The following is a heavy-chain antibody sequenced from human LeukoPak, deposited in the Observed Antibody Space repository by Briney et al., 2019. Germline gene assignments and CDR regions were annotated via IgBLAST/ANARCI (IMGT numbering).Heavy chain of an antibody. J-gene: IGHJ3*02. CDR1: GYTFTSYY. Sequence: ASVKVSCKASGYTFTSYYMHWVRQAPGQGLEWMGWINPNSGGTNYAKKFQGRVTTNKYTSISTAYMERSRLRSDDTAVYYCARGRRYCSSTSSYEAFDIWGQGTMVTVSS. D-gene: IGHD2-2*01. CDR3: ARGRRYCSSTSSYEAFDI. CDR2: INPNSGGT. V-gene: IGHV1-2*02.